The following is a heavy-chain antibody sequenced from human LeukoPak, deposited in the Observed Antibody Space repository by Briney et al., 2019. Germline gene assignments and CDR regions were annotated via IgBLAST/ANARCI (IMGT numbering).Heavy chain of an antibody. D-gene: IGHD6-13*01. V-gene: IGHV3-7*01. Sequence: GGSLRLSCAASTFTFSTYWMTWVRQAPGKGPEFVANINQDGSVKNYVDSVKGRFTISRDNARNSLYLQMNSLRADDTAVYYCARDPGSSSFDYWGQGTLVTVSS. CDR1: TFTFSTYW. CDR3: ARDPGSSSFDY. J-gene: IGHJ4*02. CDR2: INQDGSVK.